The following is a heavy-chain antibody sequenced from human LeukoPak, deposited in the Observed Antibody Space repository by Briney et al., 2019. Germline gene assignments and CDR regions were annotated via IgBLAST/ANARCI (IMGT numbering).Heavy chain of an antibody. CDR2: IYYSGST. CDR1: GGSISSYY. CDR3: ARHRDYDILTGYYKTPDYFDY. V-gene: IGHV4-59*08. Sequence: SETLSLTCTVSGGSISSYYWSWIRQPPGKGLEWIGYIYYSGSTNYNPSLKSRVTISVDTSKNQFSLKLSSVTAADTAVYYCARHRDYDILTGYYKTPDYFDYWGQGTLVTVSS. J-gene: IGHJ4*02. D-gene: IGHD3-9*01.